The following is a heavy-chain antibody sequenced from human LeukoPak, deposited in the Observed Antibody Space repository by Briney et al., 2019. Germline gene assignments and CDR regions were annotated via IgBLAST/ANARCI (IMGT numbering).Heavy chain of an antibody. V-gene: IGHV3-23*01. D-gene: IGHD2-15*01. CDR3: AKVPCSGGSCYYYYYYMDV. Sequence: GSLRLSCAASGFTFSSYAMSWVRQAPGKGLEWVSAISGSGGSTYYADSVKGRFTISRDNSKNTLSLQMNSLRAEDTAVYYCAKVPCSGGSCYYYYYYMDVWGKGTTVTVSS. J-gene: IGHJ6*03. CDR2: ISGSGGST. CDR1: GFTFSSYA.